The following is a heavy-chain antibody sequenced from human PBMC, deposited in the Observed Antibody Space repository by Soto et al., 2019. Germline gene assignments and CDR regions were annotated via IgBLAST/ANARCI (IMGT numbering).Heavy chain of an antibody. V-gene: IGHV3-23*01. CDR2: ISGSGGST. J-gene: IGHJ4*02. CDR3: AKDLARSYQSPKYYFDY. Sequence: GGSLRLSCAASGFTFSSYAMSWVRQAPGKGLEWVSAISGSGGSTYYADSVKGRFTISRDNSKNTLYLQMNSLRAEDTAVYYCAKDLARSYQSPKYYFDYWGQGTLVTVSS. CDR1: GFTFSSYA. D-gene: IGHD1-26*01.